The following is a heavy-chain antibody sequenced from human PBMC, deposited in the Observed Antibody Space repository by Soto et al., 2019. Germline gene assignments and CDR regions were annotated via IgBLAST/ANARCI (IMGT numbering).Heavy chain of an antibody. V-gene: IGHV4-30-2*01. Sequence: PSETLSLTCAVSGGSISSGGYSWSWIRQPPGKGLEWIGYIYHSGSTYYNPSLKGRVTISVDRSKSQFSLKLSSVTAADTAVYYCARDHQSYYGMDVWGQGTTVTVSS. CDR3: ARDHQSYYGMDV. CDR1: GGSISSGGYS. J-gene: IGHJ6*02. CDR2: IYHSGST.